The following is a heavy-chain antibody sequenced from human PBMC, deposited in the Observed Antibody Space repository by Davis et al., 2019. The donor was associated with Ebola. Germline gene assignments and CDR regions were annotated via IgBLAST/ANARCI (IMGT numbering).Heavy chain of an antibody. CDR1: GFTFTSSA. CDR2: IVVGSGNT. J-gene: IGHJ4*02. D-gene: IGHD1-14*01. Sequence: AASVKVSCKASGFTFTSSAIQWVRQARGQRLEWIGWIVVGSGNTNYAQKFQGRVTITRDMSTSTSYVDLTNLRYEDTAVYYCAASAGTVGKFDYWGQGTLVTVSS. V-gene: IGHV1-58*02. CDR3: AASAGTVGKFDY.